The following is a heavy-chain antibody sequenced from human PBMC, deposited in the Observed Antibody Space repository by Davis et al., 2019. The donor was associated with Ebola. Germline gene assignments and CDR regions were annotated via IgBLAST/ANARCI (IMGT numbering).Heavy chain of an antibody. CDR3: AREKSLRWDAFDI. J-gene: IGHJ3*02. V-gene: IGHV3-33*01. D-gene: IGHD4-23*01. Sequence: PGGSLRLSCAASGFTFSSYGMHWVRQAPGKGLEWVAVIWYDGSNKYYADSVKGRFTISRDNSKNTLYLQMNSLRAEDTAVYYCAREKSLRWDAFDIWGQGTMVTVSS. CDR2: IWYDGSNK. CDR1: GFTFSSYG.